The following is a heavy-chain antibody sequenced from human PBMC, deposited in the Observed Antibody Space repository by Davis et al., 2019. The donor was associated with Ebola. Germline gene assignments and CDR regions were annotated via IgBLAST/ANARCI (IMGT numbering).Heavy chain of an antibody. J-gene: IGHJ5*02. Sequence: PSDTLSPTCTVSGGSISSYYWSWIRQPPGKGLEWIGYIYYSGSTNYNPSLKSRVTISVDTSKNQFSLKLSSVTAADTAVYYCARSPHLYGTWFDPWGQGTLVTVSS. CDR1: GGSISSYY. CDR2: IYYSGST. CDR3: ARSPHLYGTWFDP. D-gene: IGHD2-8*01. V-gene: IGHV4-59*01.